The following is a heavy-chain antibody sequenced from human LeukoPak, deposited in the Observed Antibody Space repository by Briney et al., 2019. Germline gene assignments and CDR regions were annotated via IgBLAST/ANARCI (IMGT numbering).Heavy chain of an antibody. CDR2: ISTYNGNT. CDR1: GYTFTSYA. Sequence: ASVKVSCKASGYTFTSYAITWVRQAPGQGLEWMGWISTYNGNTNSAQKFQGRVTMTTDASTSTAYMELRSLRSDDTAVYYCASQPQLGGGSYGEDDAFDIWGQGTMVTVSS. J-gene: IGHJ3*02. D-gene: IGHD1-26*01. CDR3: ASQPQLGGGSYGEDDAFDI. V-gene: IGHV1-18*01.